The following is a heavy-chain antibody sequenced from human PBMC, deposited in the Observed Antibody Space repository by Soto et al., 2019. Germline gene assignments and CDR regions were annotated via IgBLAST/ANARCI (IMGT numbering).Heavy chain of an antibody. D-gene: IGHD1-1*01. CDR2: ISNDGSSK. Sequence: GGSLRLSCAASGFTFSSYAIHWVRQAPGKGLEWVAVISNDGSSKYYADSVKGRFTISRDNSWNTLDLQMNSLRAEDTAVYYCARDRLPRASVATPGYLDYWGQGSLVTVS. CDR1: GFTFSSYA. CDR3: ARDRLPRASVATPGYLDY. J-gene: IGHJ4*02. V-gene: IGHV3-30-3*01.